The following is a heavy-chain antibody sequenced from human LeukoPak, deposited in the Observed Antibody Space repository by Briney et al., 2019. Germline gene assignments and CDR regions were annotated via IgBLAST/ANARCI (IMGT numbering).Heavy chain of an antibody. V-gene: IGHV1-2*02. CDR1: GYTFTGYY. J-gene: IGHJ4*02. CDR3: ARDFGYCSSTSCQTFDC. CDR2: INANSGGT. Sequence: GASVKVSCKASGYTFTGYYMHWVRQAPGEGLEWMGWINANSGGTNYAQKFQGRVTMTRDTSISTAYMELSRLRADDTAVYYCARDFGYCSSTSCQTFDCWGQGTLVTVSS. D-gene: IGHD2-2*03.